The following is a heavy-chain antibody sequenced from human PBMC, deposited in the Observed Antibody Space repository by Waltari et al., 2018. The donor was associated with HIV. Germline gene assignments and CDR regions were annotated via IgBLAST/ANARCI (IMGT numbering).Heavy chain of an antibody. J-gene: IGHJ4*02. Sequence: EVQLVESGGGLVQPGGSLRLSCTAAGFSLGSYSMNWVRQAAGKGLEWVSYMSTSSSAIFYADSVKGRFTISRDTAKNSLYLQMNSLRAEDTAVYYCARDRTRYYFDSWGQGTLVTVSS. V-gene: IGHV3-48*01. CDR3: ARDRTRYYFDS. D-gene: IGHD6-6*01. CDR2: MSTSSSAI. CDR1: GFSLGSYS.